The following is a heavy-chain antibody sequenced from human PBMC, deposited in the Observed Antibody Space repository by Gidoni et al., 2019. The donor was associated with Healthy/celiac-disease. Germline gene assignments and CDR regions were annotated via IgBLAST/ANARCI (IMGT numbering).Heavy chain of an antibody. Sequence: QVQLVQSGAEVKKPGASVKLSCKASGYTFPRYAMHWVRQAPGQRPEWMGWINAGNGNTKYSQKFQGRVTITRDTSASTAYMELSSLRSEDTAVYYCAREADGSSGWYRDYYGMDVWGQGTTVTVSS. CDR2: INAGNGNT. V-gene: IGHV1-3*01. CDR1: GYTFPRYA. CDR3: AREADGSSGWYRDYYGMDV. J-gene: IGHJ6*02. D-gene: IGHD6-19*01.